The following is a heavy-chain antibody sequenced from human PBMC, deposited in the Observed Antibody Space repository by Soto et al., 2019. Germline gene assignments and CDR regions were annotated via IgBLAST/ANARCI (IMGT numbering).Heavy chain of an antibody. CDR3: ARERHDYYDSSGYLDY. J-gene: IGHJ4*02. V-gene: IGHV4-31*03. D-gene: IGHD3-22*01. Sequence: QVQLQESGPGLVKPSQTLSLTCTVSGGSISSGGYYWSWIRQHPGKGLERIGYIYYSGSTYYSPSLKSRVTISVDTSKNQFSLKLSSVTAADTAVYYCARERHDYYDSSGYLDYWGQGTLVTVSS. CDR1: GGSISSGGYY. CDR2: IYYSGST.